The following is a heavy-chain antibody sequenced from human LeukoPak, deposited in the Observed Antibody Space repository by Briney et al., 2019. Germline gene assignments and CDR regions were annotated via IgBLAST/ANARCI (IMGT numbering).Heavy chain of an antibody. CDR1: GFTISNYR. V-gene: IGHV3-48*01. CDR2: ISSSSSSI. Sequence: GGSLRLSCVGTGFTISNYRMNWVRQAPGKGLEWVSNISSSSSSIFYADSVKGRFTISRDNSKNTLYLQMNSLRAEDTAVYYCAKDPYYDSSGYYHNWGQGTLVTVSS. J-gene: IGHJ4*02. CDR3: AKDPYYDSSGYYHN. D-gene: IGHD3-22*01.